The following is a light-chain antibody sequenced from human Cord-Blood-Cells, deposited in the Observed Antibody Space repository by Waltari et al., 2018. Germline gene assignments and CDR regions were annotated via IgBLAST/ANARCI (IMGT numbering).Light chain of an antibody. V-gene: IGKV4-1*01. Sequence: DIVMTQSPDSLAVSLGERATTNCKSSQSVLYSSNNKNYLAWYQQKPGQPPKLLIYWASTRESGVPDRFSGSGSGTDFTLTISSLQAEDVAVYYCQQYYSTWTFGQGTKVEIK. CDR3: QQYYSTWT. J-gene: IGKJ1*01. CDR1: QSVLYSSNNKNY. CDR2: WAS.